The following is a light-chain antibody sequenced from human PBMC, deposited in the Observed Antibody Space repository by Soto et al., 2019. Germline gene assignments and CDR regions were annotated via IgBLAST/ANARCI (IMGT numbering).Light chain of an antibody. V-gene: IGKV3-20*01. CDR2: GAS. J-gene: IGKJ1*01. CDR1: QSVRYDY. Sequence: EIVLSQSPDTLSLSPGQRATLFCRASQSVRYDYLAWYQQRPGQPPRLLIAGASRRATGSPDRFSGSGSGTEFTLTITTVEPDDFAVYYCQQYGDSPTTFGQGTKV. CDR3: QQYGDSPTT.